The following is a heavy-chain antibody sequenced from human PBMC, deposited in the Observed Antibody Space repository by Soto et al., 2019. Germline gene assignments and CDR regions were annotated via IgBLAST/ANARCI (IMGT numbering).Heavy chain of an antibody. CDR2: ISGSGGST. CDR1: GFTFSNYA. CDR3: AKDQGSSWYEIDY. D-gene: IGHD6-13*01. V-gene: IGHV3-23*01. Sequence: EVQLLESGGGLVQPGGSLRLSCAASGFTFSNYAVTWVXQAPXXXXEWVSTISGSGGSTYYADSVKGRFTISRDNSKNTLYLQMXXXRAEDTXVYYCAKDQGSSWYEIDYWGQGTLVTVFS. J-gene: IGHJ4*02.